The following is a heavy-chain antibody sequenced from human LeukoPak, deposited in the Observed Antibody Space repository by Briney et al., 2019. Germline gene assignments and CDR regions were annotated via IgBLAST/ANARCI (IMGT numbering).Heavy chain of an antibody. D-gene: IGHD3-10*01. V-gene: IGHV3-7*04. CDR1: GFTFSSYE. Sequence: PGGSLRLSCAASGFTFSSYEMNWVRQAPGKGLEWVANIKQDGSEKYYVDSMKGRFTISRDNAKNSLYLQMNSLRAEDTAVYYCARDSQGSGSYLGIYFDYWGQGTLVTVSS. CDR3: ARDSQGSGSYLGIYFDY. CDR2: IKQDGSEK. J-gene: IGHJ4*02.